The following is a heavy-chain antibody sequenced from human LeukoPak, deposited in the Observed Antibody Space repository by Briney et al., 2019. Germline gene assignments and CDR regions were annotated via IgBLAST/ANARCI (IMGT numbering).Heavy chain of an antibody. Sequence: LSLTCTVSGGSISSYYWSWIRQPPGKGLEWVSGISWNSGSIGYADSVKGRFTISRDNAKNSLYLQMNSLRAEDTALYYCAKDSSSSAFRHDYYYGMDVWGQGTTVTVSS. CDR3: AKDSSSSAFRHDYYYGMDV. J-gene: IGHJ6*02. V-gene: IGHV3-9*01. CDR2: ISWNSGSI. CDR1: GGSISSYY. D-gene: IGHD6-6*01.